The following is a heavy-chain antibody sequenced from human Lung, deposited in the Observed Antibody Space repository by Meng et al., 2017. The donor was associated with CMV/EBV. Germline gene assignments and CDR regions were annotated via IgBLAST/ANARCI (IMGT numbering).Heavy chain of an antibody. Sequence: SXVVSGFTFSSYEINWVRQAPGKGLEWVSYISSSGSTIYYADSVKGRFTISRDNTKKSLFLQMNSRRAEDTAVYYCARQSRFSTNCWNHYAFDIWXQGXVVTVSS. CDR1: GFTFSSYE. D-gene: IGHD3-3*01. CDR2: ISSSGSTI. CDR3: ARQSRFSTNCWNHYAFDI. V-gene: IGHV3-48*03. J-gene: IGHJ3*02.